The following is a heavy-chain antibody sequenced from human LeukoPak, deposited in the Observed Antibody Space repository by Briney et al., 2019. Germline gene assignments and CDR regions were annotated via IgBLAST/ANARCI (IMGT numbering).Heavy chain of an antibody. CDR1: GYTFTSYG. CDR3: ARDKCDFWSGYFYGMDV. J-gene: IGHJ6*02. V-gene: IGHV1-18*01. D-gene: IGHD3-3*01. CDR2: ISAYNGNT. Sequence: ASVKVSCKASGYTFTSYGISWVRQAPGQGLEWMGWISAYNGNTNYAQKLQGRVTMTTDTSTSTAYMELRSLRSDDTAVYYCARDKCDFWSGYFYGMDVWGQGTTVTVSS.